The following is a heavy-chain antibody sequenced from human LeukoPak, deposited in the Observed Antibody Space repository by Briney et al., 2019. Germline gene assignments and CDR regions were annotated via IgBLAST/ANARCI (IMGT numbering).Heavy chain of an antibody. CDR2: TYYRSKWNT. CDR1: GDTVSSNTAA. CDR3: SRQRSTSTYYFGLDV. J-gene: IGHJ6*02. D-gene: IGHD6-6*01. V-gene: IGHV6-1*01. Sequence: SQTLSLICAISGDTVSSNTAAWNWIRPSPSGGLEWLGRTYYRSKWNTDYAASVQNRITINPDTSTNQFSLQLKSATPEDTAVYYCSRQRSTSTYYFGLDVWGQGTTVTVSS.